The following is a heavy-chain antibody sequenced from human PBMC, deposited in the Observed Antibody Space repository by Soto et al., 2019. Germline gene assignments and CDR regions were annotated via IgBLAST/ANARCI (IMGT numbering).Heavy chain of an antibody. V-gene: IGHV4-39*01. CDR3: ARHGTGIGAAGLYSYFDD. Sequence: QLQLQESGPGLVKPSETLSLTCTVSGDSLTSSDYYWAWVRQPPGKGLEWIGSISYGGSTYYKSSLGSRVTICVVTSKDEFTLWLSSVTAAGTAVYSCARHGTGIGAAGLYSYFDDWGQGTLVTVSS. D-gene: IGHD6-13*01. CDR2: ISYGGST. J-gene: IGHJ4*02. CDR1: GDSLTSSDYY.